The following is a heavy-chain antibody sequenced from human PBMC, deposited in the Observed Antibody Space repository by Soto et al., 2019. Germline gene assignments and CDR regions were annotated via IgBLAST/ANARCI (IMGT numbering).Heavy chain of an antibody. J-gene: IGHJ1*01. D-gene: IGHD2-2*01. V-gene: IGHV1-3*01. Sequence: ASVKVSCKASGYTFTSYAMHWVRQAPGQRLEWMGWINAGNGNTKYSQKFQGRVTITRDTSASTAYMELSSLRSEDTAVYYCARTHVVPAAKLVVTPYFQHWGQGTLVTSPQ. CDR3: ARTHVVPAAKLVVTPYFQH. CDR1: GYTFTSYA. CDR2: INAGNGNT.